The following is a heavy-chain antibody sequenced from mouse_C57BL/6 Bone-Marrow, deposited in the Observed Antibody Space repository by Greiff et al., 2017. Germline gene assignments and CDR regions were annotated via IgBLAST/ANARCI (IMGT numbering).Heavy chain of an antibody. D-gene: IGHD1-1*01. V-gene: IGHV1-50*01. Sequence: QVQLQQPGAELVKPGASVKLSCKASGYTFTSYWMQWVKQRPGQGLEWIGEIDPSDSYTNYNQKFKGKSTLTVDTSSSTAYMQLSSLTSADSAVYYGVPYGSSLYWYFDVWGTGTTVTVSS. J-gene: IGHJ1*03. CDR1: GYTFTSYW. CDR3: VPYGSSLYWYFDV. CDR2: IDPSDSYT.